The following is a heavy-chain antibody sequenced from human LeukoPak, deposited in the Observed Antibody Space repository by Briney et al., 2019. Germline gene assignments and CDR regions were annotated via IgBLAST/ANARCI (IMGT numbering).Heavy chain of an antibody. Sequence: PSETLSLTCTVSGGSISSYYWSWIRQPPGKGLEWIGSIYYSGRTYYNPSLKSRVTISVDTSKNQFSLKLSSVTAADTAMYYCARHESGSYYPIDNWGQGTLVTVSS. D-gene: IGHD3-10*01. CDR1: GGSISSYY. CDR3: ARHESGSYYPIDN. J-gene: IGHJ4*02. V-gene: IGHV4-59*05. CDR2: IYYSGRT.